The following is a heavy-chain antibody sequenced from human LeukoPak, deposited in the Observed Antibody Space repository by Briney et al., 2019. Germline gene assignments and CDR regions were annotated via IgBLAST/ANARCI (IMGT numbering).Heavy chain of an antibody. CDR1: GFTFSSYE. CDR3: ARTLGEMATILRF. CDR2: ISSSGSTI. Sequence: GGSLRLSCAASGFTFSSYEMNWVRQAPGKGLEWVSYISSSGSTIYYADSVKGRFTISRDNAKNSLYLQMNSLRAEDTAVYYCARTLGEMATILRFWGQGTLVTVSS. D-gene: IGHD5-24*01. J-gene: IGHJ4*02. V-gene: IGHV3-48*03.